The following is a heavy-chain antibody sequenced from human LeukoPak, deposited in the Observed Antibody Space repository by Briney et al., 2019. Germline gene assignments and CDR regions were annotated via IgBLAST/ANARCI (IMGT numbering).Heavy chain of an antibody. J-gene: IGHJ5*01. Sequence: TGGSLRLSCAASGFTVSAKYMSWVRQGPGKGLDWISSIYSDGGTNYADSVKGRFTISRDNSKNTLYLQMNSPRPEDTAVYYCARDGGFGGPGGDNWFDSWGQGALVTVSS. D-gene: IGHD3-16*01. CDR2: IYSDGGT. V-gene: IGHV3-66*02. CDR3: ARDGGFGGPGGDNWFDS. CDR1: GFTVSAKY.